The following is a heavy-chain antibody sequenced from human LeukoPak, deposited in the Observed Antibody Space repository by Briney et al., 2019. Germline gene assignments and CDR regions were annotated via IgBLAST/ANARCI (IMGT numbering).Heavy chain of an antibody. CDR2: IIPIFGTA. CDR3: ARGGSYRYYYFDY. J-gene: IGHJ4*02. V-gene: IGHV1-69*05. D-gene: IGHD3-16*02. Sequence: EASVKVSCKASGGTFSSYAISWVRQAPGQGLEWMGGIIPIFGTANYAQKFQGRVTITTDESTSTACMELSSLRSEDTAVYYCARGGSYRYYYFDYWGQGTLVTVSS. CDR1: GGTFSSYA.